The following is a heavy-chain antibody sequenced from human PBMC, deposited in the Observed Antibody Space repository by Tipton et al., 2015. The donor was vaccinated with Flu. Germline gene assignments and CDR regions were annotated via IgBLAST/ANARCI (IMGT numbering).Heavy chain of an antibody. CDR3: AREGDYYDSSGPISLFYY. CDR2: IYSSGST. D-gene: IGHD3-22*01. CDR1: GGSISSGGYY. J-gene: IGHJ4*02. V-gene: IGHV4-31*03. Sequence: LRLSCTVSGGSISSGGYYWSWIRQHPGKGLEWIGYIYSSGSTYYNPSLKSRVTISVDTSKNQFSLKLSSVTAADTAVYYCAREGDYYDSSGPISLFYYWGQGTLVTVSS.